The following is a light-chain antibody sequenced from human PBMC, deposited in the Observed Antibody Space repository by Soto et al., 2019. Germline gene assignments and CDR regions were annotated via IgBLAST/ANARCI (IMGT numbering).Light chain of an antibody. CDR2: DAS. CDR1: QSVSSH. Sequence: EIVLTQSPATLSLSPGERATLSCRASQSVSSHLVWYQQKPGQPPRLLIHDASSRATGTPARFSGSGSGTDFTLTISSLEPEDFAVYYCQQYGSSPRTFGQGTKVEIK. J-gene: IGKJ1*01. V-gene: IGKV3-11*01. CDR3: QQYGSSPRT.